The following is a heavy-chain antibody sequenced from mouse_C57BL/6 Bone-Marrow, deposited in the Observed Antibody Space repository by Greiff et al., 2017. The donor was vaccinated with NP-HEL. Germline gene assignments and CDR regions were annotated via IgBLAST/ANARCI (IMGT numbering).Heavy chain of an antibody. CDR1: GYTFTSYG. CDR2: IYPSSGNT. D-gene: IGHD1-1*02. Sequence: QVQLQQSGAELVRPGASVKLSCKASGYTFTSYGISWVKQSTGQGLEWIGEIYPSSGNTYYNEKFKGKATLTADKSSSTAYMELRSLTSEDSAVYVCARNYGGYYFDYWGQGTTLTVSA. V-gene: IGHV1-81*01. J-gene: IGHJ2*01. CDR3: ARNYGGYYFDY.